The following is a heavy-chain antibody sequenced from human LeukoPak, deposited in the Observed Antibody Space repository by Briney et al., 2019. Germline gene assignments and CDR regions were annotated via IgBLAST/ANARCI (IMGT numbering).Heavy chain of an antibody. J-gene: IGHJ4*02. Sequence: PSETLSLTCTVSGGSISSYYWSWIRQPPGKGLEWIGYIYYSGSTNYNPSLKSRVTISVDTSKNQFSLKLSSVTAADTAVYYCARADSSSWSSYYFDYWGQGTLVTVSS. CDR3: ARADSSSWSSYYFDY. CDR1: GGSISSYY. D-gene: IGHD6-13*01. CDR2: IYYSGST. V-gene: IGHV4-59*01.